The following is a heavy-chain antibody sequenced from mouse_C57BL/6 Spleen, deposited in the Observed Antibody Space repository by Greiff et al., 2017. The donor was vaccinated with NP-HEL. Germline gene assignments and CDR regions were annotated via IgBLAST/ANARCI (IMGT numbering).Heavy chain of an antibody. CDR1: GYSFTSYY. CDR3: AREDLAGTKEPGWFAY. Sequence: VQLQQSGPELVKPGASVKISCKASGYSFTSYYIHWVKQRPGQGLEWIGWIYPGSGNTKYNEKFKGKATLTADTSSSTAYMQLSSLTSEDAAVYYCAREDLAGTKEPGWFAYWGQGTLVTVSA. J-gene: IGHJ3*01. CDR2: IYPGSGNT. V-gene: IGHV1-66*01. D-gene: IGHD4-1*01.